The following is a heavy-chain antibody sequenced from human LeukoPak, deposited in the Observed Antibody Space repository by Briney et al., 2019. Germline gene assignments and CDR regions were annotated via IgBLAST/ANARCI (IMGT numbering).Heavy chain of an antibody. V-gene: IGHV4-39*01. CDR3: ARHRTVTTDYFDY. Sequence: SETLSLTCTVSGGSISSSSYYWGWIRQPPGTGLEWIGSIYYSGSTYYNPSLKSRVTISVDTSKNQFSLKLSSVTAADTAVYYCARHRTVTTDYFDYWGQGTLVTVSS. J-gene: IGHJ4*02. CDR2: IYYSGST. D-gene: IGHD4-17*01. CDR1: GGSISSSSYY.